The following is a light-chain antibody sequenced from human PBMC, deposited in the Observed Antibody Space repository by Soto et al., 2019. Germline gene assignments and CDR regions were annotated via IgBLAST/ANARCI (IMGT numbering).Light chain of an antibody. CDR2: LEGSGIY. CDR3: ETWDTNTRV. CDR1: SGHSSYI. J-gene: IGLJ2*01. Sequence: QPVLTQSSSASASLGSSVKVTCTLSSGHSSYIIAWHQQQPGKAPRYLMKLEGSGIYNKGSGVPDRFSGSSSGAARYLTISNLQVEDEADYCCETWDTNTRVFGGGTKLTVL. V-gene: IGLV4-60*02.